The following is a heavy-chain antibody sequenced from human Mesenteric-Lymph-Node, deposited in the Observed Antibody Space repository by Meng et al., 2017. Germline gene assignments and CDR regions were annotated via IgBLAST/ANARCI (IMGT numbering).Heavy chain of an antibody. Sequence: GGSLRLSCAASGFTFSDYYMSWIRQAPGKGLEWVSYISSSGSTIYYADSVKGRFTISRDNAKNSLYLQMNSLRAEDTAVYYCARSRLLWFGGRYGMDVWGQGTTVTVSS. V-gene: IGHV3-11*04. D-gene: IGHD3-10*01. J-gene: IGHJ6*02. CDR1: GFTFSDYY. CDR2: ISSSGSTI. CDR3: ARSRLLWFGGRYGMDV.